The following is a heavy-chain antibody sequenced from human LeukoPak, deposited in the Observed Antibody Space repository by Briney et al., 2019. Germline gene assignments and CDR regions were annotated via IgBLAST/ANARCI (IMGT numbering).Heavy chain of an antibody. Sequence: PGGSLRFSCAASGITFSSYAMSWVRQTPGKGLEWVSSISSSGGSTYYADSVKGRFTISRDNSKNTLYLQMNNLRAEDTALYYCAKIRRDSSGGYGTYFDYWGQGTLVTVSS. CDR1: GITFSSYA. V-gene: IGHV3-23*01. D-gene: IGHD6-19*01. CDR3: AKIRRDSSGGYGTYFDY. J-gene: IGHJ4*02. CDR2: ISSSGGST.